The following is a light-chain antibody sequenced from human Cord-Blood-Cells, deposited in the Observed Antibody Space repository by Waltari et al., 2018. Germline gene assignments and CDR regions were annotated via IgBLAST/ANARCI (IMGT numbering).Light chain of an antibody. CDR1: SSDVGGYNY. CDR3: SSYTSSSTLV. Sequence: QSALTQPASVSVSPGQSITISCTGTSSDVGGYNYGSWYQQHPGKAPKLMIYDVSNRPSGVSNRFSGSKSGNTASLTISGLQAEDEADYYCSSYTSSSTLVFGGGTKLTVL. J-gene: IGLJ3*02. V-gene: IGLV2-14*03. CDR2: DVS.